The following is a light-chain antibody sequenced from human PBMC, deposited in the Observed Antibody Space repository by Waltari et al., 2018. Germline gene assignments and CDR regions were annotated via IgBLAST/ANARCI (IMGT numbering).Light chain of an antibody. CDR3: QQYGSSPLT. J-gene: IGKJ4*01. CDR2: DAS. CDR1: QSVSSSY. V-gene: IGKV3D-20*01. Sequence: EIVLTQSPATLSXSXGERATLSCRASQSVSSSYLAWYQXKPGLAPRLLIYDASSRATGIPDRFSGSGSXTDFTLTISXLEPEDXXVYYCQQYGSSPLTXXXGTKVEIK.